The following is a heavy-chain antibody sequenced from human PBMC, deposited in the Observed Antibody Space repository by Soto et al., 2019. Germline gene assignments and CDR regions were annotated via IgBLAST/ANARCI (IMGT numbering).Heavy chain of an antibody. CDR3: ATSSRRHCRGDTCYENWFDP. J-gene: IGHJ5*02. CDR1: GYTFTSYA. Sequence: ASVKVSCKASGYTFTSYAMHWVRQAPGQRLEWMGWINAGNGNTKYSQKFQGRVTITRGTSASTAYMELSSLKSEDTAVYYCATSSRRHCRGDTCYENWFDPWGQGTLVTVSS. CDR2: INAGNGNT. V-gene: IGHV1-3*01. D-gene: IGHD2-21*02.